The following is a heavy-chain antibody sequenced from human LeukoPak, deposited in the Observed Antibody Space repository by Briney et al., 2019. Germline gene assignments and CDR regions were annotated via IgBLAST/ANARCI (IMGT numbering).Heavy chain of an antibody. CDR3: STDIAFWSGYSDY. V-gene: IGHV3-15*01. CDR2: IKSRSAGAAA. CDR1: GYTFSNAW. D-gene: IGHD3-3*01. Sequence: GGSLRLSCTASGYTFSNAWMSWVRQAPGKGLEWVGRIKSRSAGAAAEYAAPVKGRFTISRDDSKDTLYVEMNSLKTEDTAIYYCSTDIAFWSGYSDYWGQGALVTVSS. J-gene: IGHJ4*02.